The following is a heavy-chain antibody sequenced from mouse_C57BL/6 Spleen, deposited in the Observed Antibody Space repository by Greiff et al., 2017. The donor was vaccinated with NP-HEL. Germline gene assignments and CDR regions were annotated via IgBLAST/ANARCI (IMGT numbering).Heavy chain of an antibody. CDR3: TIYYDYDCYYFDY. J-gene: IGHJ2*01. V-gene: IGHV1-15*01. CDR2: IDPETGGT. D-gene: IGHD2-4*01. CDR1: GYTFTDYE. Sequence: VKLVESGAELVRPGASVTLSCKASGYTFTDYEMHWVKQTPVHGLEWIGAIDPETGGTAYNQKFKGKAILTADKSSSTAYMELRSLTSEDSAVYYCTIYYDYDCYYFDYWGQGTTLTVSS.